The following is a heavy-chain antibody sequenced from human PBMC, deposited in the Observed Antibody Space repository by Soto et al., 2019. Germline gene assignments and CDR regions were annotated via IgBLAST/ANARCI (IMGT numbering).Heavy chain of an antibody. J-gene: IGHJ4*02. CDR3: ARPKGSYSSGYYYFDY. V-gene: IGHV1-69*01. D-gene: IGHD6-19*01. Sequence: QVPLVQSGAEVKQPGSSVKVSCKTSGGTFSTYAIYWVRQAPGQGLEWMGAIIPLFGTADYAQKFQGRVTITVDESTSTASMELSSLRSEDTAVYYCARPKGSYSSGYYYFDYWGQGTLVTVSS. CDR1: GGTFSTYA. CDR2: IIPLFGTA.